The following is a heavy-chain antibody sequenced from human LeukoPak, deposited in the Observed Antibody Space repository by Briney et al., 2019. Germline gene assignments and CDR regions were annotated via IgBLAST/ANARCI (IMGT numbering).Heavy chain of an antibody. CDR1: GFMFSSYW. J-gene: IGHJ4*02. Sequence: GGSLRLSCVASGFMFSSYWMNWVRQAPGKGLVWVSRINSDGSSTNYADSVKGRFTISRDNAKNTLYLQMNSLRAEDTALYYCARDGGFGEFDDYWGQGTLVTVSS. D-gene: IGHD3-10*01. CDR2: INSDGSST. V-gene: IGHV3-74*01. CDR3: ARDGGFGEFDDY.